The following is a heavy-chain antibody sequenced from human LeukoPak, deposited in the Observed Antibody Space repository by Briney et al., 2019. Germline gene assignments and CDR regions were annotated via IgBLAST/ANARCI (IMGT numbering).Heavy chain of an antibody. CDR1: GFTFSSYE. J-gene: IGHJ6*03. CDR3: ARQRWSWYFYMDV. CDR2: IRSDGSTI. D-gene: IGHD2-15*01. V-gene: IGHV3-48*03. Sequence: AGGSLRLSCTASGFTFSSYEMNWVRKAPGKGLEWVSYIRSDGSTIFYADSVKGRFTISRDNAKNSLYLQMNSLRAEDTAVYYCARQRWSWYFYMDVWGKGTTVTISS.